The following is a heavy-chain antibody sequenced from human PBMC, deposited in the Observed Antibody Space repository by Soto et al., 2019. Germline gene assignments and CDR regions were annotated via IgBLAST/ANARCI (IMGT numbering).Heavy chain of an antibody. J-gene: IGHJ4*02. CDR2: ISSNGGST. CDR1: GFTFSSYA. V-gene: IGHV3-64*01. Sequence: GGSLRLSCAASGFTFSSYAMHWVRQAPGKGLEYVSAISSNGGSTYYANSVKGRFTISRDNSKNTLYLQMGSLRAEDMAVYYCARVPGYYFDYWGQGTLVTVSS. CDR3: ARVPGYYFDY.